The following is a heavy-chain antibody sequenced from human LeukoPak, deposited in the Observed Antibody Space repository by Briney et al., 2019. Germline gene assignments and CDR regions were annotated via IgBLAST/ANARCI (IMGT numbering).Heavy chain of an antibody. J-gene: IGHJ4*02. CDR1: VVSITRFY. V-gene: IGHV4-4*09. D-gene: IGHD6-19*01. CDR2: IYSGVPT. CDR3: VQTTGWPGFDY. Sequence: SETLSLTCSTSVVSITRFYWRWVRQPPGKGLEWIANIYSGVPTYYNPSLKSRVTISVDTSKNQFALNLRSVTATDTAVYYCVQTTGWPGFDYWGQGILVTVSS.